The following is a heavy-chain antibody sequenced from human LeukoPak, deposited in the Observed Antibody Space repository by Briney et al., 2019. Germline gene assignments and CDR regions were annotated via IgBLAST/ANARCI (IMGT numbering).Heavy chain of an antibody. V-gene: IGHV1-2*02. J-gene: IGHJ4*02. CDR3: ARDLATAFGKARYYFDY. CDR2: INPNSGGT. CDR1: GFTFSSYG. D-gene: IGHD3-3*02. Sequence: PGGSLRLSCAASGFTFSSYGMHWVRQAPGQGLEWMGWINPNSGGTNYAQKFQGRVTMTRDTSISTAYMDLSRLRSDDTAVYYCARDLATAFGKARYYFDYWGQGTLVTVSS.